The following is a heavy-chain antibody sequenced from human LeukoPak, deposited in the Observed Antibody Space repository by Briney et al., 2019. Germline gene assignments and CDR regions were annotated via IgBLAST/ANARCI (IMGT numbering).Heavy chain of an antibody. CDR1: GYTFTSYD. D-gene: IGHD3-22*01. CDR3: ARYYYDSSGYMVHFDY. J-gene: IGHJ4*02. V-gene: IGHV1-8*01. CDR2: MNPNSGNT. Sequence: GASVKVSCKASGYTFTSYDINWVRQATGQGLEWMGWMNPNSGNTGYAQKFQGRVTMTRNTSISTAYMELSSLRSEDTAVYHCARYYYDSSGYMVHFDYWGQGTLVTVSS.